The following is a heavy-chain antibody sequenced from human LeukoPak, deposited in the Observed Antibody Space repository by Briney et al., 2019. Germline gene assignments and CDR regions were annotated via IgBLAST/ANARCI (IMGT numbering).Heavy chain of an antibody. CDR1: GGSISSYY. CDR3: ARHARRDAYNPNDY. CDR2: IHSTGTT. D-gene: IGHD5-24*01. J-gene: IGHJ4*02. Sequence: PSETLSLSCTVSGGSISSYYWSWIRQPPRKELQWIGYIHSTGTTKFNPSLESRVTMSVDTSKNQFSLKLSSVTAADTAVYYCARHARRDAYNPNDYWGQGTLVTVSS. V-gene: IGHV4-4*09.